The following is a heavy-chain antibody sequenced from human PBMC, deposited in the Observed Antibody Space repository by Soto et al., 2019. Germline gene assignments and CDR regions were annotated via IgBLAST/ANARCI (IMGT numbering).Heavy chain of an antibody. CDR3: ARGSSSSRVWFDP. CDR1: GGSISSGDYY. V-gene: IGHV4-30-4*01. CDR2: IYYSGST. Sequence: SETLSLTCTVSGGSISSGDYYWSWIRQPPGKGLEWIGYIYYSGSTYYNPSLKSRVTISVDTSKNQFSLKLSSVTAADTAVYYCARGSSSSRVWFDPWGQGTLVNVSS. J-gene: IGHJ5*02. D-gene: IGHD6-13*01.